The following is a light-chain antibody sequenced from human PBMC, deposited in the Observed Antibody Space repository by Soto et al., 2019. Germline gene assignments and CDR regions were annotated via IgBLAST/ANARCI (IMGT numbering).Light chain of an antibody. CDR3: ETWDSNTHV. CDR2: LEGSGSY. V-gene: IGLV4-60*03. J-gene: IGLJ1*01. CDR1: SGHSSYI. Sequence: QLVLTQSSSASASLGSSIKLTCTLSSGHSSYIIAWHQQQPGKAPRYLMKLEGSGSYNKGSGVPDRFSGSSSGADRYLTIPNLQSEDEADYYCETWDSNTHVFGTGTKLTVL.